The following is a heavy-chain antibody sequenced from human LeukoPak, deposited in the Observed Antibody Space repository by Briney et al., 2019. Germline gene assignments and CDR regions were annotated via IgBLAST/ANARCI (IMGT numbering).Heavy chain of an antibody. CDR1: GFTFDDYA. CDR2: ISWNSGSI. J-gene: IGHJ4*02. D-gene: IGHD3-3*01. V-gene: IGHV3-9*01. Sequence: GGSLRLSCAASGFTFDDYAMHWVRQAPGKGLEWVSGISWNSGSIGYADSVKGRFTISRDNAKNSLYLQMNSLRAEDTALYYCAKDSGRGGVTIFXVVLDYWGQGXLXTVSS. CDR3: AKDSGRGGVTIFXVVLDY.